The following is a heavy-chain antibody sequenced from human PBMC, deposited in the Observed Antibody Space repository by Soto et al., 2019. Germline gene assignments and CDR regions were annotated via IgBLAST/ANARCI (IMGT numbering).Heavy chain of an antibody. J-gene: IGHJ5*02. CDR2: ISGGGSGT. CDR1: GFTFGSYA. Sequence: ELQLSESGGGLVQPGGALRLSCAASGFTFGSYAMSWVRQAPGEGLGWVSGISGGGSGTYYADSVKGRFTISTDNSKKTLFLQMNSQRVEDTAIYYWAKDPKSTVRFNWFDPWGQGTLVTVSS. V-gene: IGHV3-23*01. D-gene: IGHD2-8*02. CDR3: AKDPKSTVRFNWFDP.